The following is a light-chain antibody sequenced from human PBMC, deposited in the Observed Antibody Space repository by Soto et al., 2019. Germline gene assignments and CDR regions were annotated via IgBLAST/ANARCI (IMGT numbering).Light chain of an antibody. V-gene: IGLV1-40*01. CDR2: ANT. Sequence: QSVLTQPPSVTVAPGQRVTISCTGSNSNIGANYGVHWYQQFPETAPKLLIYANTNRPSGVPDRFSGSRSGTSASLAITGLQAEDEADYYCQSFDDSLTGLIFGGGTKLTVL. CDR3: QSFDDSLTGLI. CDR1: NSNIGANYG. J-gene: IGLJ2*01.